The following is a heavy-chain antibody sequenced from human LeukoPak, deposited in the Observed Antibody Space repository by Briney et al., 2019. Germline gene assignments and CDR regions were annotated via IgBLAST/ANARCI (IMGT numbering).Heavy chain of an antibody. J-gene: IGHJ4*02. CDR1: GGSIGSYY. CDR3: ARVASSGWIFFDY. D-gene: IGHD6-19*01. Sequence: SETLSLTCTVSGGSIGSYYWSWIRQPPGKGLEWIGYIYYSGSTNYNPSLKSRVTISVDTSKNQFSLKLSSVTAADTAVYYCARVASSGWIFFDYWGQGTLVTVSS. V-gene: IGHV4-59*01. CDR2: IYYSGST.